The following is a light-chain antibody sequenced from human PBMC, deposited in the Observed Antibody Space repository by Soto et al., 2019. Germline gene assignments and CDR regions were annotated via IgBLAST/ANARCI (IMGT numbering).Light chain of an antibody. CDR3: QQYGTSSHT. CDR2: CAS. CDR1: QSVRSSY. J-gene: IGKJ2*01. V-gene: IGKV3-20*01. Sequence: IVLTQSPGTLSVSPGERATLSCWASQSVRSSYLAWYQQKPGQAPRLLIYCASTRATGIPGRFSGSGSGTESTLSISSLQPEDFAVYYCQQYGTSSHTFGQGTNLEI.